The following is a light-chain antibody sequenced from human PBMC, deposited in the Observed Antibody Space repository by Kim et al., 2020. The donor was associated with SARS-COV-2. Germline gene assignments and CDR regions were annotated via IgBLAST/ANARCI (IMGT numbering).Light chain of an antibody. Sequence: GHSVAISCTRTCSDVDAYNYVSWYQQHPGKAPTLMIYKVNKRPSGVPDRFSGSKSGNTASLTVSGLQAEDEADYYCSSYAGTNNLIFGGGTQLTVL. CDR1: CSDVDAYNY. CDR2: KVN. V-gene: IGLV2-8*01. J-gene: IGLJ2*01. CDR3: SSYAGTNNLI.